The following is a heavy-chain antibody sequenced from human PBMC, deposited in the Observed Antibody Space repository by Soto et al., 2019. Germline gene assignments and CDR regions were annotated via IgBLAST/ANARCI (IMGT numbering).Heavy chain of an antibody. V-gene: IGHV2-5*01. CDR2: IYWNDDK. D-gene: IGHD6-13*01. CDR1: GFSLSTSGVG. CDR3: AHRLSVAAARGRAFYI. Sequence: GSGPTLVNPTQTLTLTCTFSGFSLSTSGVGVGWIRQPPGKALEWLALIYWNDDKRYSPSLKSRLTITKDTSKNQVVLTMTNMDPVDTATYYCAHRLSVAAARGRAFYIWGQGTMVPVSS. J-gene: IGHJ3*02.